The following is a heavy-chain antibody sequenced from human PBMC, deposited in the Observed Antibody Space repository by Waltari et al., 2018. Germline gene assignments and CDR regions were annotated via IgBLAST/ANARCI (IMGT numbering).Heavy chain of an antibody. J-gene: IGHJ4*02. CDR2: LDHSGTT. CDR1: GYSINSGYY. Sequence: QVQLQESGPGLVKPSETLSLTCDVSGYSINSGYYWGWIRQPPGKGLEWVATLDHSGTTFYTPSLTRRLTTSTHTSKNQFSLKLKSGTAADTAVYYCARQVLGYCTSAACRRLESWGQGKLVTVSS. V-gene: IGHV4-38-2*01. D-gene: IGHD2-8*02. CDR3: ARQVLGYCTSAACRRLES.